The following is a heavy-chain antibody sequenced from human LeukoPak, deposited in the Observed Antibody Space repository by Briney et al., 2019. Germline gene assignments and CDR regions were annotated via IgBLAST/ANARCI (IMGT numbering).Heavy chain of an antibody. CDR2: ISGDGSNT. V-gene: IGHV3-43*02. Sequence: GGFLRLSCAASGFTFDEYAMHWVHQAPGKGLEWVSLISGDGSNTYYADSVKGRFTISRDNSKNSLYLQMNGLRTEDTALYYCTKDRYCSSTSCPTDHWGQGTLVTVSS. CDR3: TKDRYCSSTSCPTDH. CDR1: GFTFDEYA. J-gene: IGHJ4*02. D-gene: IGHD2-2*01.